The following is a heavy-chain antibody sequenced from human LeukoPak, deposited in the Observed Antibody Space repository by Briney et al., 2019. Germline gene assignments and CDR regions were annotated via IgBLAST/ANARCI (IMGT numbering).Heavy chain of an antibody. V-gene: IGHV5-51*01. J-gene: IGHJ3*02. CDR3: ARHRRTGYDAFDI. Sequence: GESLKISCKGSGYSFTSYWIGWVRQMPGKGLEWMGIIYPGDSDTRYSPSFQGQATISADKSISTAYLQWSSLKASDTAMYYCARHRRTGYDAFDIWGQGTMVTVSS. CDR2: IYPGDSDT. CDR1: GYSFTSYW. D-gene: IGHD3/OR15-3a*01.